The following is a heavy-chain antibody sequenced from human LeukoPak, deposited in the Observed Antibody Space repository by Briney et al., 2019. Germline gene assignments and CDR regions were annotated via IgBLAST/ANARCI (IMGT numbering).Heavy chain of an antibody. CDR1: GGSISSYY. CDR2: IYTSGST. J-gene: IGHJ6*02. V-gene: IGHV4-4*07. CDR3: ARDKYSYGTYYYYGMDV. Sequence: PSETLSLTCTVSGGSISSYYWSRIRQPAGKGLEWIGRIYTSGSTNYNPSLKSRVTMSVDTSKNQFSLKLSSVTAADTAVYYCARDKYSYGTYYYYGMDVWGQGTTVTVSS. D-gene: IGHD5-18*01.